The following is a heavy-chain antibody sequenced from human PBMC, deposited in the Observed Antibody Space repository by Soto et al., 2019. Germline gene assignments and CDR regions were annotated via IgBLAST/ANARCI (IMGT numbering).Heavy chain of an antibody. CDR1: GGSYSGYY. J-gene: IGHJ4*02. D-gene: IGHD5-12*01. Sequence: PTETLSLTCALYGGSYSGYYWSWIRQPPGKGLEWIGEINHSGSTNYNPSLKSRVTTSVDTSKNQFSLKLSSVTAADTAVYYCARGLHLNIVTTPFFDYWGQRTLVTVSS. V-gene: IGHV4-34*01. CDR2: INHSGST. CDR3: ARGLHLNIVTTPFFDY.